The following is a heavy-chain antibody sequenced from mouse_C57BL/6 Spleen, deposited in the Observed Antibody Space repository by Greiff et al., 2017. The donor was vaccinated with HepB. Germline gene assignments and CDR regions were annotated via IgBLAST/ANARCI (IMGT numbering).Heavy chain of an antibody. CDR3: ARAELRNGFDD. CDR1: GFNIKNTY. Sequence: VQLQQSVAELVRPGASVKLSCTASGFNIKNTYMPWVKQRPEQGLEWIGRIDPANGNTKYAPKFQGTATITADTSSNTAYLQRSSQTSEDTATYYCARAELRNGFDDWGQGTTLTVSS. V-gene: IGHV14-3*01. D-gene: IGHD1-1*01. J-gene: IGHJ2*01. CDR2: IDPANGNT.